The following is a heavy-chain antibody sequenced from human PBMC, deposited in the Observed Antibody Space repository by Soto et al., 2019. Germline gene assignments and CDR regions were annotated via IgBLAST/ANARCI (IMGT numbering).Heavy chain of an antibody. Sequence: GESLKISCKGSGYSFTSYWIGWVRQMPGKGLEWMGIIYPGDSDTRYSPSFQGQVTFSADKSISTAYLQWSSLKASDTAMYYCARPYHSGYDGPVFWGQGTLVTVSS. CDR2: IYPGDSDT. CDR1: GYSFTSYW. V-gene: IGHV5-51*01. CDR3: ARPYHSGYDGPVF. J-gene: IGHJ4*02. D-gene: IGHD5-12*01.